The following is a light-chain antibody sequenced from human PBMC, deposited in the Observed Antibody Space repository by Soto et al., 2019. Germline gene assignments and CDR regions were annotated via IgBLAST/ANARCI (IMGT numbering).Light chain of an antibody. V-gene: IGKV1-5*01. CDR3: QQYNYYPYT. Sequence: DIQMTQSPSTLSASVGDRVTITCRASQSINSWLAWYQQKPGKAPNLLISDAFSLESGVPSRFSGSGSGTEFTLTISSLQPGDFATYYCQQYNYYPYTFGQGTKLEIK. CDR1: QSINSW. CDR2: DAF. J-gene: IGKJ2*01.